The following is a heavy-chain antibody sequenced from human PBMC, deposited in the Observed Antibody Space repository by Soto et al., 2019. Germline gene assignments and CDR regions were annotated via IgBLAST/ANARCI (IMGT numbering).Heavy chain of an antibody. CDR2: ISSSSSYI. Sequence: GGSLRLSCAASGFTFSSYSMNWVRQAPGKGLEWVSSISSSSSYIYYADSVKGRFTISRDNAKNSLYLQMNSLRAEDTAVYYCARDLDRIAAAGPGGRFDPWGQGTLVTVSS. J-gene: IGHJ5*02. CDR1: GFTFSSYS. D-gene: IGHD6-13*01. CDR3: ARDLDRIAAAGPGGRFDP. V-gene: IGHV3-21*01.